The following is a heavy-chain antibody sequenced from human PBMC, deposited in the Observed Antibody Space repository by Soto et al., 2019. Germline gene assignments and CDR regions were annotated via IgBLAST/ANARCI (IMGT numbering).Heavy chain of an antibody. CDR1: GVSIGSHDW. CDR2: SHQSGYT. D-gene: IGHD2-2*02. V-gene: IGHV4-4*02. Sequence: QVQLQESGPGLVKPSGTLSLTCAVSGVSIGSHDWWTWVRQPPGKGLEWIGESHQSGYTHYNSSLESRVTVSLDKSKNHFSRQLNSVTVADTAVYYCATRDTGRVYWGQGTLVTVSS. CDR3: ATRDTGRVY. J-gene: IGHJ4*02.